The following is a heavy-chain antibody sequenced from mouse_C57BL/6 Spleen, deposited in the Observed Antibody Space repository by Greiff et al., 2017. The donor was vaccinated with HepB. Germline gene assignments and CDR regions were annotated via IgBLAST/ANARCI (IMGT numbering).Heavy chain of an antibody. CDR1: GFTFSSYG. D-gene: IGHD2-3*01. CDR3: ARLGDGFPYFDY. J-gene: IGHJ2*01. CDR2: ISSGGSYT. V-gene: IGHV5-6*01. Sequence: EVKVVESGGDLVKPGGSLKLSCAASGFTFSSYGMSWVRQTPDKRLEWVATISSGGSYTYYPDSVKGRFTISRDNAKNTLYLQMSSLKSEDTAMYYCARLGDGFPYFDYWGQGTTLTVSS.